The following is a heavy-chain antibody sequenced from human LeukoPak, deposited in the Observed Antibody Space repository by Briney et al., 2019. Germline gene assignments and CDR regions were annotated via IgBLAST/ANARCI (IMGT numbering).Heavy chain of an antibody. Sequence: QAGGSLRLSCAASGFTFSSYAMSWVRQAPGKGLEWVSAISGSGGSTYYADSVKGRFTISRDNSKNTLYLQMNSLRAEDTAVYYCAKHPIVVVPAAIPGRTKYNDYWGQGTLVTVSS. J-gene: IGHJ4*02. CDR2: ISGSGGST. CDR1: GFTFSSYA. CDR3: AKHPIVVVPAAIPGRTKYNDY. D-gene: IGHD2-2*02. V-gene: IGHV3-23*01.